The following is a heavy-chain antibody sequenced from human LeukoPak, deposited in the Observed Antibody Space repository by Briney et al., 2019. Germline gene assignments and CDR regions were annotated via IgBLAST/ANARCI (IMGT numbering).Heavy chain of an antibody. D-gene: IGHD3-9*01. Sequence: GGSLRLSCAVSGFPFSTFWMSWVRQAPGKGLEWVANIDQDGSEKYYVDSVRGRFAISRDNSKNTLYLQMNSLRAEDTAVYYCARDRYDILTGSLLPFDYWGQGTLVTVSS. CDR3: ARDRYDILTGSLLPFDY. J-gene: IGHJ4*02. V-gene: IGHV3-7*01. CDR2: IDQDGSEK. CDR1: GFPFSTFW.